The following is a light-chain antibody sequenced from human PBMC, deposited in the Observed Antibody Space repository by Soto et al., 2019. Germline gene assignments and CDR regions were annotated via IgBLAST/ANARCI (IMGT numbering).Light chain of an antibody. V-gene: IGLV2-8*01. CDR1: SSDVGGYNY. Sequence: QSALTQPPSASGSPGQSVTISCTGTSSDVGGYNYVSWCQQHPGKAPKFLIFEVSRRPSGVPDRFSGSKSGNTASLTVSGLQADDEADYYCSSYAGSNNPVIFGGGTQLTVL. CDR3: SSYAGSNNPVI. CDR2: EVS. J-gene: IGLJ2*01.